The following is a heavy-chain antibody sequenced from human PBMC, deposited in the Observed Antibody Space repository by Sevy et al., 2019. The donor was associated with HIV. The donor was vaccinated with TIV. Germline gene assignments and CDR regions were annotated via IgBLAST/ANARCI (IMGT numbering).Heavy chain of an antibody. J-gene: IGHJ3*02. V-gene: IGHV4-39*01. CDR2: IYYSGST. Sequence: SETLSLTCTVSGGSISSSSYYWGWIRQPPGKGLEWIGSIYYSGSTYYNPSLKSRVTISVDTSKNQFSLKLSSVTAANTAVYYCARHVNSMYSSGLYQTAFDIWGQGTMVTVSS. CDR1: GGSISSSSYY. CDR3: ARHVNSMYSSGLYQTAFDI. D-gene: IGHD6-19*01.